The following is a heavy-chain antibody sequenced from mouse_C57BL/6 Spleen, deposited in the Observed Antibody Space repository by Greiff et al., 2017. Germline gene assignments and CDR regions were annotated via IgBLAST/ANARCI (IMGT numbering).Heavy chain of an antibody. Sequence: VQLKESGGGLVQPGGSLKLSCAASGFTFSDYYMYWVRQTPEKRLEWVSYISNGGGSTYYPDTVKGRFTISRDNAKNTLYLQMSRLKSEDTAMYYCARRYYSNYVDYAMDYWGQGTSVTVSS. CDR1: GFTFSDYY. CDR3: ARRYYSNYVDYAMDY. V-gene: IGHV5-12*01. D-gene: IGHD2-5*01. CDR2: ISNGGGST. J-gene: IGHJ4*01.